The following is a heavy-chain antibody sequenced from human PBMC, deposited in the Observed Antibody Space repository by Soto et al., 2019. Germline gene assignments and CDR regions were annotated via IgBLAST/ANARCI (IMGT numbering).Heavy chain of an antibody. Sequence: QVQLVESGGGVVQPGRSLRLSCAASGFTFSHYGMHWVRQAPGKGLEWVAVISYDGTNKYYADYVKGRFTISRDNSKNTMYLQMNSLRAEDTAVYDCAKDGGWLPGYYYYGMDVWGQGTTVTVSS. CDR2: ISYDGTNK. J-gene: IGHJ6*02. D-gene: IGHD6-19*01. V-gene: IGHV3-30*18. CDR1: GFTFSHYG. CDR3: AKDGGWLPGYYYYGMDV.